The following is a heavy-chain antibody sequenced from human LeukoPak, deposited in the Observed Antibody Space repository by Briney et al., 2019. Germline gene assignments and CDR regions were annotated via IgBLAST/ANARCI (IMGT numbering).Heavy chain of an antibody. D-gene: IGHD2-21*02. V-gene: IGHV1-69*13. J-gene: IGHJ4*02. Sequence: SVKVSCKASGYTFTSYAISWVRQAPGQGLEWMGGIIPIFGTANYAQKFQGRVTITADESTSTAYMELSSLRSEDTAVYYCARAYCGGDCSNTPFDYWGQGTLVTVSS. CDR3: ARAYCGGDCSNTPFDY. CDR1: GYTFTSYA. CDR2: IIPIFGTA.